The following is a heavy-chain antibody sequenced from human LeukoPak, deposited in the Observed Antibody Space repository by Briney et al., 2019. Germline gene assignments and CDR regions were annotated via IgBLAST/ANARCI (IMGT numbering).Heavy chain of an antibody. Sequence: ASVKVSCKASGYTFTSYDINWVRQATGPGLEWMGWISAYNGNTNYAQKLQGRVTMTTDTSTSTAYMELRSLRSDDTAVYYCARGSRGYDSSGYYDYWGQGTLVTVSS. CDR1: GYTFTSYD. V-gene: IGHV1-18*01. CDR2: ISAYNGNT. CDR3: ARGSRGYDSSGYYDY. D-gene: IGHD3-22*01. J-gene: IGHJ4*02.